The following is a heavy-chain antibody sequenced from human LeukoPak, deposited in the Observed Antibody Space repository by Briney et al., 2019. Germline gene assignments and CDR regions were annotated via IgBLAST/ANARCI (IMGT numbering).Heavy chain of an antibody. J-gene: IGHJ3*02. V-gene: IGHV3-21*01. Sequence: GGSLRLSCAASGFTFSSYAMSWVRQAPGKGLEWVSSISSSSSYIYYADSVKGRFTISRDNAKNSLYLQMNSLRAEDTAVYYCARDFPYSSSWYRNFDAFDIWGQGTMVTVSS. CDR1: GFTFSSYA. D-gene: IGHD6-13*01. CDR2: ISSSSSYI. CDR3: ARDFPYSSSWYRNFDAFDI.